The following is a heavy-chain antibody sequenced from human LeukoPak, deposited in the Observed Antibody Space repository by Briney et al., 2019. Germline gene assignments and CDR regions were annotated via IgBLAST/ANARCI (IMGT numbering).Heavy chain of an antibody. CDR2: ISSSATYI. D-gene: IGHD4-17*01. CDR3: ATWDDYGDYVAFEY. J-gene: IGHJ4*02. Sequence: SGGSLRLSCAASGFTFSSYSMNWVRQAPGKGLEWVSSISSSATYIYYADSVRGRFTISRDDAKNSLFLHMNSLRAEDTAVYYCATWDDYGDYVAFEYWGQGTLVTVSS. CDR1: GFTFSSYS. V-gene: IGHV3-21*01.